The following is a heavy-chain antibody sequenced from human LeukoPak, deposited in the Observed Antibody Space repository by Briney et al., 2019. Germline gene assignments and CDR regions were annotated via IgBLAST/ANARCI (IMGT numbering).Heavy chain of an antibody. CDR3: ARDRVGVHDSSGYWFDP. CDR2: INPSVGST. CDR1: GYTFTSYY. Sequence: ASGKVSCKASGYTFTSYYMHWERQAPGQGLEWMGIINPSVGSTSYAQKFQGRVTMTRDTSTSTVYLELSSLRSEDTAVYYCARDRVGVHDSSGYWFDPWGQGTLVTVSS. J-gene: IGHJ5*02. D-gene: IGHD3-22*01. V-gene: IGHV1-46*01.